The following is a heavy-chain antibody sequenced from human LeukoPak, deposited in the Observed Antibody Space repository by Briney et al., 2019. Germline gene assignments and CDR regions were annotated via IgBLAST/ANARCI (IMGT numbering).Heavy chain of an antibody. CDR1: GFIFNNFW. Sequence: PGGSLSLSCVASGFIFNNFWMSWVRQAPGKGLEWVAKIKYDGSEKYYVDSVKGRFTISRDNAKNSLYLQMNTLRADDTAVYYCANSISLTQWGRGTLVTVSS. CDR2: IKYDGSEK. CDR3: ANSISLTQ. V-gene: IGHV3-7*03. J-gene: IGHJ4*02. D-gene: IGHD3-9*01.